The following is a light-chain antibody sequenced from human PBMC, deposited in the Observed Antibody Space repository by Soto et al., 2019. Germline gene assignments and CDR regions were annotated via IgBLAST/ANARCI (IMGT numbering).Light chain of an antibody. CDR1: SSDVGSYNY. CDR3: STYTSISTRV. Sequence: QSALTQPASVSGSPGQSITISCTGTSSDVGSYNYVSWYQQHPGKTPKLMIYEVSNRPSGVSNRFSGSKSGNTASLTISGLQAEDEGNYSCSTYTSISTRVFGGGTQLTVL. CDR2: EVS. V-gene: IGLV2-14*01. J-gene: IGLJ3*02.